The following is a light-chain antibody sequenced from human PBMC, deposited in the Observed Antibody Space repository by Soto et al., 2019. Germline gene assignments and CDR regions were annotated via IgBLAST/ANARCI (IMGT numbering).Light chain of an antibody. J-gene: IGKJ1*01. CDR1: QSVRGN. V-gene: IGKV3-20*01. CDR3: QQYGNSPQT. CDR2: GAS. Sequence: EIVITQSPATLSVSPWERATLWCRASQSVRGNLAWYQQKPGQAPRLLIYGASSRATGIPNRFSGSGSGTDFTLTISRLEPEDFAVYYCQQYGNSPQTFGQGTKVDI.